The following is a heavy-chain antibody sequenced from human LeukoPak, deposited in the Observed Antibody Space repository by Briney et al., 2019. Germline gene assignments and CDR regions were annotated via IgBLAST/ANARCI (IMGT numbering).Heavy chain of an antibody. J-gene: IGHJ4*02. CDR2: IYYSGST. V-gene: IGHV4-59*12. Sequence: PSETLSLTCTVSGDSISSYYWSWIRQPPGKGLEWIGYIYYSGSTNYNPSLKSRVTISVDTSKNQLKLSSVTAADTAMYYCARDPDYWGQGTLVTVSS. CDR1: GDSISSYY. CDR3: ARDPDY.